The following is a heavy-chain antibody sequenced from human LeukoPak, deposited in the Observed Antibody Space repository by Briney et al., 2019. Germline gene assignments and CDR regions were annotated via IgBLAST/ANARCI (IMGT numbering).Heavy chain of an antibody. J-gene: IGHJ6*02. Sequence: SETLSLTCTVSGGSISSSSYYWSWIRQPPGKGLEWIGSIYYSGSTYYNPSLKSRVTISVDTSKNQFSLKLSSVTAADTAVYYCARIVASWIYYYYGMDVWGQGTTVTVSS. V-gene: IGHV4-39*01. CDR2: IYYSGST. CDR1: GGSISSSSYY. CDR3: ARIVASWIYYYYGMDV. D-gene: IGHD5-12*01.